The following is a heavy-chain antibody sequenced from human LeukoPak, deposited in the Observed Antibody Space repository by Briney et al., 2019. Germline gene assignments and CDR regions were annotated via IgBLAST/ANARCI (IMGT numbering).Heavy chain of an antibody. CDR1: GFIFSSYG. V-gene: IGHV3-33*01. Sequence: GGSLRLSCAASGFIFSSYGMHWVRQAPGKGLEWVAVIWYDRSNKYYADFVKGRFTISRDKSKNTLYLQMNSLRAEDTAVYYCARSGYCSGGSCPADPYYYYGMDVWGQGTTVTVSS. CDR2: IWYDRSNK. J-gene: IGHJ6*02. D-gene: IGHD2-15*01. CDR3: ARSGYCSGGSCPADPYYYYGMDV.